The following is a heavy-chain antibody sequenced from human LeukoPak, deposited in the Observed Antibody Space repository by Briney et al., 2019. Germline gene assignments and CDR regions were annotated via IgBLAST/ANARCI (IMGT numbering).Heavy chain of an antibody. CDR3: ARGPYSYDSSGAFDI. Sequence: PETLSLTCTVSGYSPTSGSFWGWIRQPPGKGLEWIGSIYHSASTYYNSSLNSRVTISVDTSKNQFSLKLSYVTAADTAVYFCARGPYSYDSSGAFDIWGQGTMVTVSS. CDR2: IYHSAST. D-gene: IGHD3-22*01. V-gene: IGHV4-38-2*02. CDR1: GYSPTSGSF. J-gene: IGHJ3*02.